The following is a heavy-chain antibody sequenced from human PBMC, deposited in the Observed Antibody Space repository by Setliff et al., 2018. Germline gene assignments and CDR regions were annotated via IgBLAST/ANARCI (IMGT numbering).Heavy chain of an antibody. CDR2: IKQDGSEK. CDR3: AGEGDTVNWFDP. Sequence: LRLSCAASGFTFSSYWMSWVRQAPGKGLEWVANIKQDGSEKYYVDSVKGRFTISRDNAKNSLYLQMNSLRAEDTAVYYCAGEGDTVNWFDPWGQGTQVTVSS. J-gene: IGHJ5*02. CDR1: GFTFSSYW. D-gene: IGHD4-4*01. V-gene: IGHV3-7*01.